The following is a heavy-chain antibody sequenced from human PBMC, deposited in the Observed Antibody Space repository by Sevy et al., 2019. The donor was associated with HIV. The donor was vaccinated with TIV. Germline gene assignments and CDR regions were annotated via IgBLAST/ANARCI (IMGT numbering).Heavy chain of an antibody. CDR1: GYTFTKYD. J-gene: IGHJ4*02. CDR2: ISVYNANT. CDR3: ARNYNWNYLDY. D-gene: IGHD1-20*01. Sequence: ASVKVSCKASGYTFTKYDITWVRQAPGQGLEWMGRISVYNANTNYAQKFLGRITMTTDTSTSTAYMELRSLRSDDTAVYYCARNYNWNYLDYWGQGTLVTVSS. V-gene: IGHV1-18*01.